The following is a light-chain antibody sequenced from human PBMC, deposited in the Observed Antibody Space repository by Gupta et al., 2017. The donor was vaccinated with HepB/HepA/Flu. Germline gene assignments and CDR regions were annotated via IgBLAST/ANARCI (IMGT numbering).Light chain of an antibody. J-gene: IGLJ3*02. CDR1: SSNIGSNF. Sequence: QSVLTQPPSAWGTPGQSVTISCSGSSSNIGSNFVHWYQHLPGTAPKLLIYRNNPRPSGVPDRFSGSKSGTSASLAIRGLRSEDEADYYCAAWDDSLSGWVFGGGTKLTVL. CDR2: RNN. V-gene: IGLV1-47*01. CDR3: AAWDDSLSGWV.